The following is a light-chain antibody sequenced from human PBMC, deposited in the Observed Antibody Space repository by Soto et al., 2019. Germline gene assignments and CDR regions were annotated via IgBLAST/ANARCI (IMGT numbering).Light chain of an antibody. V-gene: IGLV2-14*01. Sequence: QSALTQPASVSGSPGQSITISCTGTSSDVGGYHYVSWYQQHPGKAPKLMMYDVSNRPSGVSNRFSGSKSGNTASLTISGLQAEDGADYYCSSYTSSSTLLFGTGTKLTVL. J-gene: IGLJ1*01. CDR1: SSDVGGYHY. CDR3: SSYTSSSTLL. CDR2: DVS.